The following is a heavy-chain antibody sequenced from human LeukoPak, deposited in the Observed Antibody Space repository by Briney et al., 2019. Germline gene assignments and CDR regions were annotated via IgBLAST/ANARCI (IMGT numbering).Heavy chain of an antibody. J-gene: IGHJ5*02. CDR3: AKHRISSGYYLNWFDP. Sequence: SETLPLTCTVSGGSISSYYWSWVRQPPGKGLEWIGYIYYSGSTNYNPSLKSRVTISVDTSKNQFSLKLSSVTAADTAVYYCAKHRISSGYYLNWFDPWGQGALVTVSS. CDR2: IYYSGST. D-gene: IGHD3-22*01. CDR1: GGSISSYY. V-gene: IGHV4-59*08.